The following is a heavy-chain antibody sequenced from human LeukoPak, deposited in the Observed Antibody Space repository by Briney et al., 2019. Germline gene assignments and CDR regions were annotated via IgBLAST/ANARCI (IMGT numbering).Heavy chain of an antibody. Sequence: ASVKVSCKASVYTFTGYYMHWVRQAPGQGLEWMGRINPNSGGTNFAQKFQGRVTMTRDTSISTAYMELSRLRSDDTAVYYCASSNVLRYFDWLRWRQGTLVTVSS. CDR3: ASSNVLRYFDWLR. V-gene: IGHV1-2*06. J-gene: IGHJ4*02. CDR2: INPNSGGT. CDR1: VYTFTGYY. D-gene: IGHD3-9*01.